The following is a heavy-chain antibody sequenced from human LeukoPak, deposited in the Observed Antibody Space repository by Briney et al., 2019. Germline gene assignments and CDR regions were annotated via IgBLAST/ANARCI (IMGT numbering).Heavy chain of an antibody. D-gene: IGHD5-24*01. Sequence: ASVKVSCKASGGTFSSYAISWVRQAPGQGLEWMGGIIPIFGTANYAQKFQGRVTITTDESTSTAYMELSSLRSEDTAVYYCARGGDGYNYYYYYYMDVWGKGTRSPSP. CDR1: GGTFSSYA. CDR3: ARGGDGYNYYYYYYMDV. V-gene: IGHV1-69*05. J-gene: IGHJ6*03. CDR2: IIPIFGTA.